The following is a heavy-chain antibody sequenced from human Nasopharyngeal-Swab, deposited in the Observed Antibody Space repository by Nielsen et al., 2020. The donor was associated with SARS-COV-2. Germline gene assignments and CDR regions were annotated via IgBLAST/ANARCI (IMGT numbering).Heavy chain of an antibody. V-gene: IGHV3-23*01. J-gene: IGHJ4*02. CDR2: IGASGVDK. CDR1: GFTFSSYA. Sequence: GGSLRLSCTASGFTFSSYAMSWVRQTPGKGLEWVSGIGASGVDKYYRDSVEGRFTISRDNSKNMLYLQMNSLRAEDTAVYYCAKEWAVLGLPLFDDWGQGTLVTVSS. CDR3: AKEWAVLGLPLFDD. D-gene: IGHD6-19*01.